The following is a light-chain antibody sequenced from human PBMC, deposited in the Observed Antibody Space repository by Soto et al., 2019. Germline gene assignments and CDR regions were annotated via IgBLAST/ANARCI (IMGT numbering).Light chain of an antibody. J-gene: IGLJ2*01. CDR3: CSYAVSSSFDVL. Sequence: QSALTQPASVSGSPGQSITISCTGTSSDVGSYNLVSWYQQHPGKAPKLMIYEGSKRPSGVSNRFSGSKSGNTASLTISGLQAEDEADYYCCSYAVSSSFDVLFGGVTKLTVL. V-gene: IGLV2-23*03. CDR1: SSDVGSYNL. CDR2: EGS.